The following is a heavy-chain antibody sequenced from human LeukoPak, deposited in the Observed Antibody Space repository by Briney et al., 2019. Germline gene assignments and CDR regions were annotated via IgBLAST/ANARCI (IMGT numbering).Heavy chain of an antibody. CDR1: GFIFSKYA. V-gene: IGHV3-23*01. J-gene: IGHJ4*02. D-gene: IGHD3-10*01. Sequence: GGSLRPSCAVSGFIFSKYAMTWVRQAPGKGLQWVSGISSSGGTTRYEDFVKGRFSISRDSSSNTLHLQMNSLRADDTAVYYCAKTNVSVVDTIGDYFDNWGLGTPVIVSS. CDR3: AKTNVSVVDTIGDYFDN. CDR2: ISSSGGTT.